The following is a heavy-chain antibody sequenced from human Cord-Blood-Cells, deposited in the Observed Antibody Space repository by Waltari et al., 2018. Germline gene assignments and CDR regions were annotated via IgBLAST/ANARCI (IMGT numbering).Heavy chain of an antibody. CDR1: GFTFEDYA. D-gene: IGHD1-7*01. Sequence: EVQLVESGGGLVQPGRSLRLSCAAPGFTFEDYAMHLVRQDPVNGLEWVSGISWNSGSIGYADSVKGRFTISRDNAKNSLYLQMNSLRAEDTALYYCATELGLLFDYWGQGTLVTVSS. J-gene: IGHJ4*02. V-gene: IGHV3-9*01. CDR2: ISWNSGSI. CDR3: ATELGLLFDY.